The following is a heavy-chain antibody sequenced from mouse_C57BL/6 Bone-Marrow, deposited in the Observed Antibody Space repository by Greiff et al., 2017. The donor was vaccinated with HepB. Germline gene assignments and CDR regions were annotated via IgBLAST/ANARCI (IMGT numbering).Heavy chain of an antibody. CDR2: IYPGDGDT. CDR3: ARGFYYYGSSYERDYALDY. CDR1: GYAFSSSW. D-gene: IGHD1-1*01. Sequence: VQLQQSGPELVKPGASVKISCKASGYAFSSSWMNWVKQRPGKGLEWIGRIYPGDGDTNYNGKFKGKATLTADKSSSTAYMQLSSLTSEDSAVYSCARGFYYYGSSYERDYALDYWGQGTSVTVSS. J-gene: IGHJ4*01. V-gene: IGHV1-82*01.